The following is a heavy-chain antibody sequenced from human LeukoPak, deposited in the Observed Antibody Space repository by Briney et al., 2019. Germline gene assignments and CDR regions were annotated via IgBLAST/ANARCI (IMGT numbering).Heavy chain of an antibody. Sequence: SETLSLTCTVSGASISSYYWSWIRQVAGKGLEWIGRIYTSGTTDYNSSLKSRVTMSVDTSKTQFSLELRSVTAADTAVYFCARGSGYVDYWGQGTLVTVSS. CDR2: IYTSGTT. D-gene: IGHD3-10*01. J-gene: IGHJ4*02. CDR3: ARGSGYVDY. CDR1: GASISSYY. V-gene: IGHV4-4*07.